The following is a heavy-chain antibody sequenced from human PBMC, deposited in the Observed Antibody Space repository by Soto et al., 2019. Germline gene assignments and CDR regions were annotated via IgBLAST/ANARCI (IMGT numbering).Heavy chain of an antibody. J-gene: IGHJ4*02. D-gene: IGHD7-27*01. CDR2: ISGSGRST. Sequence: SWVRQAPGKGLEWVSTISGSGRSTYSADSVKGRFTISRDNSKNTLYLQMNSLRVEDTAIYYCAKAWGIDYWGQGTLVTVSS. CDR3: AKAWGIDY. V-gene: IGHV3-23*01.